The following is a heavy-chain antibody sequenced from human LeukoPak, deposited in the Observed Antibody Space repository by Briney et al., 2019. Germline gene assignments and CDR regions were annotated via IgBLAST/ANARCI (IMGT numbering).Heavy chain of an antibody. Sequence: ASVKVSCKASGYTFTGSYMHWVRQAPGQGLEWMGWINPNSGGTNYAQKFQGRVTMTRDTSISTAYMELSRLRSDDTAVYYCARDGGPMAVAGTGYFDYWGQGTLVTVSS. D-gene: IGHD6-19*01. CDR1: GYTFTGSY. J-gene: IGHJ4*02. V-gene: IGHV1-2*02. CDR3: ARDGGPMAVAGTGYFDY. CDR2: INPNSGGT.